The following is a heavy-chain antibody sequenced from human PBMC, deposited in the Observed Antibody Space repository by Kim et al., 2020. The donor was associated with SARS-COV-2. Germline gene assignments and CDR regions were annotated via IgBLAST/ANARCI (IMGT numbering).Heavy chain of an antibody. CDR3: AKDITVTTYDY. J-gene: IGHJ4*02. CDR2: ISGSGGST. D-gene: IGHD4-17*01. V-gene: IGHV3-23*01. Sequence: GGSLRLSCAASGFTFSSYAMSWVRQAPGKGLEWVSAISGSGGSTYYADSGKGRSTISRDNSKNTLYLQMNSLRAEDTAVYYCAKDITVTTYDYWGQGALVTVSS. CDR1: GFTFSSYA.